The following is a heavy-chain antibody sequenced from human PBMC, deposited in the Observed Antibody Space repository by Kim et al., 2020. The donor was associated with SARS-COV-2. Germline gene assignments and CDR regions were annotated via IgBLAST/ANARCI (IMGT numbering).Heavy chain of an antibody. CDR1: GFTVSSNY. CDR2: IYSGGST. Sequence: GGSLRLSCAASGFTVSSNYMSWVRQAPGKGLEWVSVIYSGGSTYYADSVKGRFTISRDNSKNTLYLQMNSLRAEDTAVYYCARDQWGGSYLGGYYGMDVWGQGTTVTVSS. CDR3: ARDQWGGSYLGGYYGMDV. J-gene: IGHJ6*02. V-gene: IGHV3-53*01. D-gene: IGHD1-26*01.